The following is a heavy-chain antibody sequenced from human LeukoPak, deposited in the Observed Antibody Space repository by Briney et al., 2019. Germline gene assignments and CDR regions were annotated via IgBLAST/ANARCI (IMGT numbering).Heavy chain of an antibody. J-gene: IGHJ4*02. Sequence: SVKVSCKASGGTFSSYAISWVRQTPGQGLEWMGRIIPILGIANYAQKFQGRVTITADKSTSTAYMELSSLRSEDTAVYYCARRDYGDFRDYWGQGTLVTVSS. D-gene: IGHD4-17*01. CDR2: IIPILGIA. CDR3: ARRDYGDFRDY. V-gene: IGHV1-69*04. CDR1: GGTFSSYA.